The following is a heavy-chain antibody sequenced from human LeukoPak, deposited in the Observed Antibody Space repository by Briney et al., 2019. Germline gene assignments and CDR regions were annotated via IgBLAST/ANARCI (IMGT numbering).Heavy chain of an antibody. Sequence: VGSLRLSCAASGFTFSTFAMSWVRQAPGKGLEWVSAISGSGGSTYYADSVKGRFTISRDNSKNTMYLQMNSLRAEDTAVYYCAKGGGWLYYFDYWGQGTLVTVSS. CDR2: ISGSGGST. J-gene: IGHJ4*02. CDR1: GFTFSTFA. V-gene: IGHV3-23*01. D-gene: IGHD6-19*01. CDR3: AKGGGWLYYFDY.